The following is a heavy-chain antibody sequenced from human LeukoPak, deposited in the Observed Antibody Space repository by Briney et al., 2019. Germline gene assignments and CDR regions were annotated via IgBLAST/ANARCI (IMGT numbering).Heavy chain of an antibody. V-gene: IGHV4-34*01. J-gene: IGHJ6*03. CDR1: GGSFSGYY. D-gene: IGHD2-2*01. Sequence: PSETLSLTCAVYGGSFSGYYWSWIRQPPGKGLEWIGEINHSGSTNYNPSLKSRVTISVDTSKNQFSLKLSSVTAAGTAVYSCATGKVVPPAILRIQYYYYYYMDVWGKGTTVTVSS. CDR3: ATGKVVPPAILRIQYYYYYYMDV. CDR2: INHSGST.